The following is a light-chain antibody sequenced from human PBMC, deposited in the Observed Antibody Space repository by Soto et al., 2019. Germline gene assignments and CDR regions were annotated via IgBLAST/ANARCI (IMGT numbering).Light chain of an antibody. CDR2: ATS. CDR1: QSISTW. Sequence: DIQITQSPSSLSSSVGDRVTITCRASQSISTWLAWYQQKPGKAPKSLIYATSNLQSGVPSRFSGSGFGTEFTLTISSLQPEDFATYYCQQYNTYPITFGQGRRLEI. V-gene: IGKV1D-16*01. CDR3: QQYNTYPIT. J-gene: IGKJ5*01.